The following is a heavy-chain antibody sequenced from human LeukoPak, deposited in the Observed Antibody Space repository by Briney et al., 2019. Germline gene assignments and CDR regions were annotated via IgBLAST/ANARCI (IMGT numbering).Heavy chain of an antibody. V-gene: IGHV3-48*04. Sequence: GGSLRLSCAASGLSLSSNNMHWVRQTPGVGLEWLSYISAGSGTVFSADSVKGRFTISRDNARESLSLQMNSLRVEDTAVYYCTRDLGLRWMIWGRGTLVIVSS. J-gene: IGHJ2*01. CDR1: GLSLSSNN. D-gene: IGHD4-23*01. CDR3: TRDLGLRWMI. CDR2: ISAGSGTV.